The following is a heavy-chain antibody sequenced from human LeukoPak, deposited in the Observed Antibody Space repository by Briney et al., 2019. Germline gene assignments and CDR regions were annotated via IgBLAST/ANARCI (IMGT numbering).Heavy chain of an antibody. CDR3: GRGELLLWSLLW. V-gene: IGHV1-69*05. CDR1: GGTFSSYA. Sequence: SVKVSCEASGGTFSSYAISWVRQAPGQGLEWMGGIIPIFGTANYAQKFQGRVTITTDESTSTAYMELSSLRSEDTAVYYCGRGELLLWSLLWWGQGTLVTVSS. J-gene: IGHJ4*02. CDR2: IIPIFGTA. D-gene: IGHD3-10*01.